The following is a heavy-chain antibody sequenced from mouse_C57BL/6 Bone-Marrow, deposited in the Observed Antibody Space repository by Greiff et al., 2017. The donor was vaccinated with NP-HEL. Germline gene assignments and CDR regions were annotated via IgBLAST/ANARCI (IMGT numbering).Heavy chain of an antibody. Sequence: EVKLVESGAELVKPGASVKLSCTASGFNIKDYYMHWVKQRTEQGLEWIGRIDPEDGETKYAPKFQGKATITADTSSNTAYLQLSSLTSEDTAVYYCARSPITTVVATRAMDYWGQGTSVTVSS. CDR3: ARSPITTVVATRAMDY. CDR2: IDPEDGET. CDR1: GFNIKDYY. J-gene: IGHJ4*01. V-gene: IGHV14-2*01. D-gene: IGHD1-1*01.